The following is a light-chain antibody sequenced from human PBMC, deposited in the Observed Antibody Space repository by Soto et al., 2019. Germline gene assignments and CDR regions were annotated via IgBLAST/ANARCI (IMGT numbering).Light chain of an antibody. V-gene: IGKV3-15*01. Sequence: EIVMTQSPATLSVSQGERATFSCRASQSVSSNLAGSRQKPAQAPRLLIYGASTRATGIPARFSGSGSGTEFTLTISSLQSEDFAVYYCQQYNNWPPWTFGQGTKVEIK. CDR2: GAS. J-gene: IGKJ1*01. CDR1: QSVSSN. CDR3: QQYNNWPPWT.